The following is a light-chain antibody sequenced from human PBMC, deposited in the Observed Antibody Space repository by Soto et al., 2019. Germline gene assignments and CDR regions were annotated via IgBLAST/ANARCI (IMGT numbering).Light chain of an antibody. Sequence: EIVMTQSPPALSVSPGERATLSCRASQSVSANIAWYQQKPGQAPRLLIYGASTRATGIPARFSGSGSGTEFTLSIRSLQSEDFAVYYCQQYKSWPPINCGQGKRREIK. J-gene: IGKJ5*01. CDR3: QQYKSWPPIN. CDR2: GAS. CDR1: QSVSAN. V-gene: IGKV3-15*01.